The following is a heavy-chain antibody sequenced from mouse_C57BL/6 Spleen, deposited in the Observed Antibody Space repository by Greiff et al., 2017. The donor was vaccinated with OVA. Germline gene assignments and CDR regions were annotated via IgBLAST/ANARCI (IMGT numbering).Heavy chain of an antibody. D-gene: IGHD1-1*01. CDR2: IYPGSGNT. CDR3: ARANYYGNPAGFAY. V-gene: IGHV1-76*01. J-gene: IGHJ3*01. Sequence: VQLQQSGAELVRPGASVKLSCKASGYTFTDYYINWVKQRPGQGLEWIARIYPGSGNTYYNEKFKGKATLTAEKSSSTAYMQLSSLTSEDSAVYFCARANYYGNPAGFAYWGQGTLVTVSA. CDR1: GYTFTDYY.